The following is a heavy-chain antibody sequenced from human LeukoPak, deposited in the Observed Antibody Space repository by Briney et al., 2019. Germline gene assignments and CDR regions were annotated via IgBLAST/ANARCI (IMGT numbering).Heavy chain of an antibody. D-gene: IGHD6-13*01. CDR3: ARAGARYSSSWYPNPYYYYMDV. J-gene: IGHJ6*03. CDR2: IIPIFGTA. CDR1: GGTFSSYA. Sequence: SVKVSCKASGGTFSSYAISWVRQAPGQGLEWMGGIIPIFGTANYAQKCQGRVTITADKSTSTTYMELSSLRSEDTAVYYCARAGARYSSSWYPNPYYYYMDVWGKGTTVTVSS. V-gene: IGHV1-69*06.